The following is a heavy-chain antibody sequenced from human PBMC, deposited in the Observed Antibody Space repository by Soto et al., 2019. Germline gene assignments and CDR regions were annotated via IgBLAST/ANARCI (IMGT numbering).Heavy chain of an antibody. CDR3: AKVKERSGWYPYYYGIDV. Sequence: GGSLRLSCATSGFTFSSYGMNWVRQAPGKGLEWVAAISFDGSKEYYKDSVKGRFTISRDNSKNTLYLQMNSLRADDTAVYYCAKVKERSGWYPYYYGIDVWGQVTKVTVSS. V-gene: IGHV3-33*05. D-gene: IGHD6-19*01. J-gene: IGHJ6*02. CDR2: ISFDGSKE. CDR1: GFTFSSYG.